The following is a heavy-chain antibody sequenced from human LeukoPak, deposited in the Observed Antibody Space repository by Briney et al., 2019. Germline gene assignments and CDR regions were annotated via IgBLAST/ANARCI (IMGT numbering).Heavy chain of an antibody. J-gene: IGHJ3*02. V-gene: IGHV4-59*01. CDR1: GGSISGYY. CDR2: TYYSGST. D-gene: IGHD3-22*01. Sequence: SETLSLTCTVSGGSISGYYWSWIRQPPGKGLEWIGYTYYSGSTKYNPSLKSRVTMSVDTSRNQFSLKLSSVTAADTAVYYCARGGLENGYHSNDGFDIWGQGAMVTVSS. CDR3: ARGGLENGYHSNDGFDI.